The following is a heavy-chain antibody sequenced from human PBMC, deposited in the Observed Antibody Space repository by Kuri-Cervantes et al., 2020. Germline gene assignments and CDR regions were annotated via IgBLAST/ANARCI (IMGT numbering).Heavy chain of an antibody. J-gene: IGHJ4*02. CDR2: IYYSGST. D-gene: IGHD2-15*01. CDR3: ARYTYCSTGRCYEDY. V-gene: IGHV4-59*06. Sequence: SETLSLTCTVSGGSFSGYYWSWIRQPPGKGLEWIGYIYYSGSTYYNPSLKSRVTISVDTSKNQFSLKPSSVTAADTAVYYCARYTYCSTGRCYEDYWGQGTLVTVSS. CDR1: GGSFSGYY.